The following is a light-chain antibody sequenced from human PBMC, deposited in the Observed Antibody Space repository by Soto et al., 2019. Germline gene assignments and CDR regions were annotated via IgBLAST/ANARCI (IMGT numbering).Light chain of an antibody. CDR2: DVS. V-gene: IGLV2-14*01. Sequence: QSALTQPASVSGSPGQSITISCTGTSSDVGGYNYVSWYQQHPGNAPKLMIYDVSNRPSGVSNRFSGSKSANTASLTISGLQDEDEADYYCSSYTGSSTYVVFGGGTKLTVL. J-gene: IGLJ2*01. CDR3: SSYTGSSTYVV. CDR1: SSDVGGYNY.